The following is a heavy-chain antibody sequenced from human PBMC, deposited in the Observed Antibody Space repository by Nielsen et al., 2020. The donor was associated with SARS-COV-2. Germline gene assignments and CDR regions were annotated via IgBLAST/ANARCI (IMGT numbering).Heavy chain of an antibody. V-gene: IGHV3-30*18. CDR1: GFTFSSYG. D-gene: IGHD3-22*01. Sequence: GGSLRLSCAASGFTFSSYGMHWVRPAPGKGLEWVAVISYDGSNKYYADSVKGRFTISRDNSKNTLYLQMNSLRAEDTAVYYCAKEAATYYYDSSGYNYWGQGTLVTVSS. J-gene: IGHJ4*02. CDR2: ISYDGSNK. CDR3: AKEAATYYYDSSGYNY.